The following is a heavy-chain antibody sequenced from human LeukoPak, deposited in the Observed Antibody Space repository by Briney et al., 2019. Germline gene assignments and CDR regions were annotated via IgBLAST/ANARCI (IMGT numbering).Heavy chain of an antibody. V-gene: IGHV3-30*04. CDR2: ISFDGSNK. CDR3: ARGSGMDYYYDGSGDYFDY. J-gene: IGHJ4*02. D-gene: IGHD3-22*01. CDR1: GFTFSGYA. Sequence: PGRSLRLSCAASGFTFSGYALHWVRQAPGKGLEWVAVISFDGSNKYYADSVKGRLTISRDSSKKTLYLQMNSLRAEDTAVYYCARGSGMDYYYDGSGDYFDYWGQGTLVTVSS.